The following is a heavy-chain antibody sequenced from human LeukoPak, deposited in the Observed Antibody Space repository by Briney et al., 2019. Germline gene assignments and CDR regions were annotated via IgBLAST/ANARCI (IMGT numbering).Heavy chain of an antibody. Sequence: ASVKVSCKVSGYTLTGLSMHWVRQAPGKGLEWMGGFDPEDGETIYAQKFQGRVTMTEDTSTDTAYMELSSLRSEDTAVYYCATALAYCSGGSCYSGWFDPWGQGTLVTVSS. CDR1: GYTLTGLS. V-gene: IGHV1-24*01. J-gene: IGHJ5*02. CDR3: ATALAYCSGGSCYSGWFDP. CDR2: FDPEDGET. D-gene: IGHD2-15*01.